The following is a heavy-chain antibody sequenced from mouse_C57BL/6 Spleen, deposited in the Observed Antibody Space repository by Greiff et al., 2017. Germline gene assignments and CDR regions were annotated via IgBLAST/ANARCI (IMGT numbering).Heavy chain of an antibody. V-gene: IGHV1-50*01. CDR2: IDPSDSYT. D-gene: IGHD1-1*01. Sequence: QVQLQQPGAELVKPGASVKLSCKASGYTFTSYWMQWVKQRPGQGLEWIGEIDPSDSYTNYNQKFKGKATLTVDTSTSTAAMYLRSLTYKDSAFYYCAFVITYFDYWGQGTTLTVSS. CDR1: GYTFTSYW. CDR3: AFVITYFDY. J-gene: IGHJ2*01.